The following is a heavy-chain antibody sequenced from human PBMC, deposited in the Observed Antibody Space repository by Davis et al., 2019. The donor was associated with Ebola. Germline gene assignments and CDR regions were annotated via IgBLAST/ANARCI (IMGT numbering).Heavy chain of an antibody. V-gene: IGHV3-21*01. CDR3: ASTSSSRPDYYYYGMDV. Sequence: GESLKISCAASGFTFSSYSMNWVRQAPGKGLEWVSSISSSSSYIYYADSVKGRFTISRDNAKNSLYLQMNSLRAEDTAVYYCASTSSSRPDYYYYGMDVWGQGTTVTVSS. D-gene: IGHD6-6*01. J-gene: IGHJ6*02. CDR1: GFTFSSYS. CDR2: ISSSSSYI.